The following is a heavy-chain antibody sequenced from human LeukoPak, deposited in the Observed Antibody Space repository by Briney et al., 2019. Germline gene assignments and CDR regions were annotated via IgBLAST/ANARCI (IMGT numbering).Heavy chain of an antibody. D-gene: IGHD5-18*01. Sequence: GGSLRLSCAASGFTFSSYSMNWVRQAPGKGLEWVSYISSSSSTIYYADSVRGRFTISRDNAKNSLYLQMNSLGAEDTAVYYCARGLGRGYSYGSYFDYWGQGTLVTVSS. V-gene: IGHV3-48*01. CDR2: ISSSSSTI. CDR1: GFTFSSYS. CDR3: ARGLGRGYSYGSYFDY. J-gene: IGHJ4*02.